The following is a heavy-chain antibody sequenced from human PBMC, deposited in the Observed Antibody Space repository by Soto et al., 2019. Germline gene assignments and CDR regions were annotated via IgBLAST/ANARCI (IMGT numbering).Heavy chain of an antibody. V-gene: IGHV1-3*01. Sequence: GXSVKVSCKASGYTFTRYAMHWVRQAPGQRLEWMXWINDXNGNTKYSQKXXGRVTITXXKSESTAYMELSSMRSEDTAVYYCARDKATSDVWGQGTTVTVSS. CDR2: INDXNGNT. CDR1: GYTFTRYA. CDR3: ARDKATSDV. J-gene: IGHJ6*02.